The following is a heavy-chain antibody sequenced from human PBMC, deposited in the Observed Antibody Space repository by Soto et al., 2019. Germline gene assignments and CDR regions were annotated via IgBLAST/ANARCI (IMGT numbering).Heavy chain of an antibody. D-gene: IGHD6-13*01. J-gene: IGHJ5*02. V-gene: IGHV4-4*02. CDR1: GGSSSSSDW. CDR3: AREVGGPTGYRQLVRLREWTWFDP. Sequence: SVTLSHTCGVVGGSSSSSDWWIWVHKPPGKWLAWIGEIYHSGSTNYNPSLKSRVTISVDKSKNQFSLKLSSVTAADTAVYYCAREVGGPTGYRQLVRLREWTWFDPWVQGTSVTVSS. CDR2: IYHSGST.